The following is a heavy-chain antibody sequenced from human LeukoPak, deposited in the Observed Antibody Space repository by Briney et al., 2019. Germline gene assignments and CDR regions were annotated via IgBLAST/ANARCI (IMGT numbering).Heavy chain of an antibody. D-gene: IGHD3-22*01. CDR3: ARDVYYYDSSPNYYGMDV. Sequence: ASVQVSCQASGYTFTNYGISWVRQAPGQGLEWMGWISAYNGNTNYVQKLQGRVTMTTDTSRSTAYMELRSLRSDDTAVYYCARDVYYYDSSPNYYGMDVWGQGTTVTVSS. CDR2: ISAYNGNT. V-gene: IGHV1-18*01. CDR1: GYTFTNYG. J-gene: IGHJ6*02.